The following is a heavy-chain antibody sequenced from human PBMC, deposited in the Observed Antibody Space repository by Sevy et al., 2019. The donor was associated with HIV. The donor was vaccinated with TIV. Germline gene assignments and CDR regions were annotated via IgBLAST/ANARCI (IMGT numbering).Heavy chain of an antibody. CDR2: IFPGNSDA. CDR3: VRGGHLPLDAFDI. Sequence: GESLKISCETSGYWFTSHWIGWVRRMPGKGLEWVGIIFPGNSDARYAPSFQRQVTISVDKSISAAYLQWSSLKASDTAIYYCVRGGHLPLDAFDIWGQGTMVTVSS. D-gene: IGHD2-15*01. J-gene: IGHJ3*02. CDR1: GYWFTSHW. V-gene: IGHV5-51*01.